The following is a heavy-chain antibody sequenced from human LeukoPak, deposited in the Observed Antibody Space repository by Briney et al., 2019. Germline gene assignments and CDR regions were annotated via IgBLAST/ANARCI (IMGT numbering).Heavy chain of an antibody. J-gene: IGHJ6*02. CDR1: GGSFSGYY. Sequence: SETLSLTCAVYGGSFSGYYWSWIRQPPGKGLEWIGEINHSGSTNYNPSLKSRVTISVDTSKNQFSLKLSSVTAADTAVYYCARRTRHDFWSGYPLYYYGMDVWGQGTTVTVSS. V-gene: IGHV4-34*01. CDR3: ARRTRHDFWSGYPLYYYGMDV. D-gene: IGHD3-3*01. CDR2: INHSGST.